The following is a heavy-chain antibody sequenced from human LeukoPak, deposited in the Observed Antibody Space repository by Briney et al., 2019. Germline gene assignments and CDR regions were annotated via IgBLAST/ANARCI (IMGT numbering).Heavy chain of an antibody. CDR2: ISSSSSYI. D-gene: IGHD2-15*01. J-gene: IGHJ3*02. CDR3: ARDEGYCSGGSCYRSDAFDI. V-gene: IGHV3-21*01. CDR1: GFTFSSYS. Sequence: PGGSLRLSCAASGFTFSSYSMNWVRQAPGKGLEWVSSISSSSSYIYYADSVKGRFTISRDNAKNPLYLQMNSLRAEDTAVYYCARDEGYCSGGSCYRSDAFDIWGQGTMVTVSS.